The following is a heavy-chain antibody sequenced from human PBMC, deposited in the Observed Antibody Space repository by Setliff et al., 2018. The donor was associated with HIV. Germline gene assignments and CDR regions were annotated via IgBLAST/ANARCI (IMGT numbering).Heavy chain of an antibody. Sequence: SVKVSCKASGNTFSSYGITWVRQAPGQGLEWMGGTTPLLGTTNYAQKFQGRVTITTDEPTNTVYMELSGLRSEDTAVYYCARGFSYCSGGSCYFGYWGQGTLVTVSS. CDR2: TTPLLGTT. V-gene: IGHV1-69*05. J-gene: IGHJ4*02. CDR3: ARGFSYCSGGSCYFGY. CDR1: GNTFSSYG. D-gene: IGHD2-15*01.